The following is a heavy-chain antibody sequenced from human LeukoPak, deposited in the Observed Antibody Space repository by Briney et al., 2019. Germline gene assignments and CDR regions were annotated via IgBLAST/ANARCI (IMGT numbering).Heavy chain of an antibody. Sequence: GGSLRLSCAASGFTFDGYPMHWVRQAPGKGVEWVSGITANSGKLDYADSVKGRFVISRDNAKNSLFLRLNNVRAEDMALYYCXXESTSTYGARLXXXDCWGQGXXVTXXX. CDR1: GFTFDGYP. CDR2: ITANSGKL. V-gene: IGHV3-9*03. CDR3: XXESTSTYGARLXXXDC. J-gene: IGHJ4*02. D-gene: IGHD2-8*01.